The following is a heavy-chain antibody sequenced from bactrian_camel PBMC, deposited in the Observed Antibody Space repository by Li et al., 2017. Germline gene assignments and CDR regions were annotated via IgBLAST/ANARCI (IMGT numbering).Heavy chain of an antibody. CDR1: GFTGRRNS. CDR2: MYADGVTTV. J-gene: IGHJ4*01. Sequence: DVQLVESGGGSVQAGGSLRLSCAASGFTGRRNSMGWFRQAPGEGREGVLAMYADGVTTVYYLDSVKGRFTSSRDNAKNTMYLQMNNLKPEDTATYYCAAGKDSYGGDWYVFGQGTQVTV. V-gene: IGHV3S31*01. D-gene: IGHD6*01.